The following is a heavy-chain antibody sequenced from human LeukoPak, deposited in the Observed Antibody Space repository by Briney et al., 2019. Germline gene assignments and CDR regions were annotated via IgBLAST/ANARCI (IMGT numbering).Heavy chain of an antibody. Sequence: GGSLRLSCAASGFTFTNYAMSWVRQAPGKGLERVSGISDNDGSTYYTDSVKGRFTISRDNSKNTVYLQLNNLRAEDTAVYFCARHDSFIPYWGQGTLVTVSS. J-gene: IGHJ4*02. CDR2: ISDNDGST. V-gene: IGHV3-23*01. CDR1: GFTFTNYA. CDR3: ARHDSFIPY. D-gene: IGHD3-16*02.